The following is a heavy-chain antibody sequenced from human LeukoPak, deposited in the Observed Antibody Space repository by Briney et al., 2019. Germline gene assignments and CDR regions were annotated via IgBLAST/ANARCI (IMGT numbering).Heavy chain of an antibody. V-gene: IGHV3-74*01. J-gene: IGHJ4*02. CDR2: IKTDGSES. CDR1: GSMFNSFW. D-gene: IGHD1-26*01. Sequence: GGSLRLSCEASGSMFNSFWMHWVRQGPGKGLVWVARIKTDGSESSYADFVRGRFIISRDNARNTLFLQMDSLRDDDTAVYFCARDVGPYGGSPGGDWGLGTLVTVSS. CDR3: ARDVGPYGGSPGGD.